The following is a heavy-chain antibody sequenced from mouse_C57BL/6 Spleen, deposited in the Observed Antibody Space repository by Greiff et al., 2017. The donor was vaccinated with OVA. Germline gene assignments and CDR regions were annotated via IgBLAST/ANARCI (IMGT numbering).Heavy chain of an antibody. Sequence: QVQLQQPGAELVKPGASVKLSCKASGYTFTSYWMHWVKQRPGQGLEWIGMIHPNSGSTNYNEKFKSKATLTVDKSSSTAYMQHSSLTSEDSAVYYCAGAGDYDEFAYWGQGTLVTVSA. CDR3: AGAGDYDEFAY. V-gene: IGHV1-64*01. D-gene: IGHD2-4*01. CDR1: GYTFTSYW. CDR2: IHPNSGST. J-gene: IGHJ3*01.